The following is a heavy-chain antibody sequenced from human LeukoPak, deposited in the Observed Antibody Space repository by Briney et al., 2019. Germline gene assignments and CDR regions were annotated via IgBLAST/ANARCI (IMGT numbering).Heavy chain of an antibody. CDR3: ATRNLHSSSGILK. J-gene: IGHJ4*02. CDR2: IYTGGAT. Sequence: GGSLRLSCVASGFTASILYMHWVRQAPGKGLEWVSVIYTGGATYYADSVKGRFTISRDDSKNTLYLQMNSLRVEDTAVYYCATRNLHSSSGILKWGQGTLVTVSS. D-gene: IGHD1-14*01. CDR1: GFTASILY. V-gene: IGHV3-66*01.